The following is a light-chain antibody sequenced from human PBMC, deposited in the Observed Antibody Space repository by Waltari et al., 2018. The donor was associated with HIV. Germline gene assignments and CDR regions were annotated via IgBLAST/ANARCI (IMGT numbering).Light chain of an antibody. CDR2: WAS. Sequence: IVMTQSPDSLAGSLGERVTVNCKSSPSVLYSSNNKNYLAWYQQKPGQPPKLLIFWASTRESGVPDRFSGSGSGTDFTLTISSLQAEDVAVYYCQQYYGSPYTFGQGTKLE. J-gene: IGKJ2*01. V-gene: IGKV4-1*01. CDR1: PSVLYSSNNKNY. CDR3: QQYYGSPYT.